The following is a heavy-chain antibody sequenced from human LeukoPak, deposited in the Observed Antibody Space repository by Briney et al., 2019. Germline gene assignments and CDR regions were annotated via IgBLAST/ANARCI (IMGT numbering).Heavy chain of an antibody. D-gene: IGHD6-6*01. CDR1: GFTFSSYG. V-gene: IGHV3-23*01. J-gene: IGHJ4*02. Sequence: GESLRLSCAASGFTFSSYGMHWVRQAPGKGLEWVSAISGSGGSTYYADSVKGRFTISRDNSKNTLYLQMNSLRAEDTAVYYCAKDYSPYSSSAEYFDYWGQGTLVTVSS. CDR3: AKDYSPYSSSAEYFDY. CDR2: ISGSGGST.